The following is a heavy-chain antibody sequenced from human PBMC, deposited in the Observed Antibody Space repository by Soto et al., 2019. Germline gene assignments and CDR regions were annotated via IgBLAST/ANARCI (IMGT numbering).Heavy chain of an antibody. CDR2: ISSSGSTI. D-gene: IGHD3-10*01. Sequence: EVQLVESGGGLVQPGGSLRLSCAASGFTFSSYEMNWVRQAPGKGLEWVSYISSSGSTIYYADSVKGRFTISRDNAKNSLYLQMNSLRPEDTALYYCAKDRYDYYGSGGNYGMDVWGQGTTVTVSS. CDR1: GFTFSSYE. V-gene: IGHV3-48*03. J-gene: IGHJ6*02. CDR3: AKDRYDYYGSGGNYGMDV.